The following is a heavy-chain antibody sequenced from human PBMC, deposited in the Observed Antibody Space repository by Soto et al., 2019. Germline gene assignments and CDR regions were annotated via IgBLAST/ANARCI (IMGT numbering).Heavy chain of an antibody. J-gene: IGHJ6*02. CDR3: ARRNLGDYDFWSGRHDYGMDV. Sequence: SETLSLTCSVSGGSFSSDSFIWSWVREFPGKGLERIGYIYYSGSTYYNPSLKSRVTISVDTSKNQFSLKLSSVTSADTAVYYCARRNLGDYDFWSGRHDYGMDVWRQGTTVPVSS. CDR1: GGSFSSDSFI. CDR2: IYYSGST. V-gene: IGHV4-39*01. D-gene: IGHD3-3*01.